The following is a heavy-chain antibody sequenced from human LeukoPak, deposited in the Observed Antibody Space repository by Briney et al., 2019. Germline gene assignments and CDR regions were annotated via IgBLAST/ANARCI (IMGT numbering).Heavy chain of an antibody. CDR3: AKARAKSSGWYSFMP. Sequence: GGSLRLSCAASGFTFSSYAMSWVRQAPGKGLEWVSAISGSGGSTYYADSVKGRFTISRDSSKNTLYLQMNSLRAEDTAVYYCAKARAKSSGWYSFMPWGQGTLVTVSS. D-gene: IGHD6-19*01. J-gene: IGHJ5*02. CDR1: GFTFSSYA. CDR2: ISGSGGST. V-gene: IGHV3-23*01.